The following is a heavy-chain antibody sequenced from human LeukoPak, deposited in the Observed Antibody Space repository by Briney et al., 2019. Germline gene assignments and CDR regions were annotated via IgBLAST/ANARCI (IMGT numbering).Heavy chain of an antibody. CDR2: ISSSSSSI. CDR1: GFTFSSYS. D-gene: IGHD3-22*01. V-gene: IGHV3-48*04. J-gene: IGHJ4*02. Sequence: QPGGSLRLSCAASGFTFSSYSMNWVRQAPGKGLEWVSYISSSSSSIYYADSVKGRFTISRDNAKNTLYLQMNSLRAEDTAVYYCARDRTLRDYRDSSGYFYDWGQGTLVTVSS. CDR3: ARDRTLRDYRDSSGYFYD.